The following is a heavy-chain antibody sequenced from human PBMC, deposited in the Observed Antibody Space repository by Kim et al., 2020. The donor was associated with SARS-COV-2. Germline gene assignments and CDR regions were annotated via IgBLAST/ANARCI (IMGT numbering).Heavy chain of an antibody. V-gene: IGHV3-9*01. CDR1: GFTFDDYA. D-gene: IGHD5-12*01. J-gene: IGHJ5*02. Sequence: GGSLRLSCAASGFTFDDYAMHWVRQAPGKGLEWVSGISWNSGGIGYADSVRGRFTISRNNAKNSLYLRMNSLKAEDTALYYCTKESGEMATISPKWFDPWGQGTLVTVSS. CDR3: TKESGEMATISPKWFDP. CDR2: ISWNSGGI.